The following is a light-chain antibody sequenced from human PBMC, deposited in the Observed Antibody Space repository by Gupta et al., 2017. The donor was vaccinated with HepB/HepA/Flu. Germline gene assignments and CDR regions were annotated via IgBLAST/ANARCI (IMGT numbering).Light chain of an antibody. CDR2: KAS. V-gene: IGKV1-5*03. J-gene: IGKJ2*04. Sequence: DIQMTQSPSTLSASVGDRVTITCRASQSISGWLAWYQQKPGKAPKLLIYKASSLESGVPSRFSGSGSGTEFTLTISSLQPDDFATYYCQQYKSHLRSFGQGTKLEIK. CDR1: QSISGW. CDR3: QQYKSHLRS.